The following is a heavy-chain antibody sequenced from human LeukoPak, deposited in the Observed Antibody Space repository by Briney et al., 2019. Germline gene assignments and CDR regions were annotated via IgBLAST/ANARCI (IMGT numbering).Heavy chain of an antibody. D-gene: IGHD3-9*01. CDR2: ISGSGGST. CDR3: AKVGRLYFDWLFTNLDY. J-gene: IGHJ4*02. V-gene: IGHV3-23*01. Sequence: PGGSLRLSCAASGFTFSSYAMSWVRQAPGKGLEWVSAISGSGGSTYYADSVKGRFTISRDNSKNTLYLQMNSLRAEDTAVYYCAKVGRLYFDWLFTNLDYWGQGTLVTVSS. CDR1: GFTFSSYA.